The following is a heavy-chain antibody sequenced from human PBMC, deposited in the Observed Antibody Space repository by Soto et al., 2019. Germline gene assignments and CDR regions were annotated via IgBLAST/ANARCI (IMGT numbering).Heavy chain of an antibody. V-gene: IGHV1-46*01. CDR1: GYTFTSYG. D-gene: IGHD6-25*01. J-gene: IGHJ4*02. CDR2: INPSGGST. CDR3: ARGKYSSVWTFDF. Sequence: ASVKVSCKASGYTFTSYGISWVRQAPGQGLEWMGIINPSGGSTSYAQKVQGRVTMTRDTSTSTVYMELSSLRSEDTAVYYCARGKYSSVWTFDFWGQGTLVTSPQ.